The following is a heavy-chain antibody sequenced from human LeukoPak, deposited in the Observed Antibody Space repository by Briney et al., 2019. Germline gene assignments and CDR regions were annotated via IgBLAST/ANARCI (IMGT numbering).Heavy chain of an antibody. CDR1: GGSISSYY. V-gene: IGHV4-4*07. J-gene: IGHJ6*03. CDR2: IYTSGST. CDR3: ARDLMTNYYYYYYMGV. Sequence: SETLSLTCTVSGGSISSYYWSWIRQPAGKGLEWIGRIYTSGSTNYNPSLKSRVTMSVDTSKNQFSLKLSSVTAADTAVYYCARDLMTNYYYYYYMGVWGKGTTVTVSS. D-gene: IGHD3-16*01.